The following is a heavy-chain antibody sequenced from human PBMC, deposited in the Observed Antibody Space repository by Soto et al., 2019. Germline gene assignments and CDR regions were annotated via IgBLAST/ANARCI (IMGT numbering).Heavy chain of an antibody. J-gene: IGHJ6*02. CDR1: GYTXTSYY. CDR3: ATRYCSGGSCYPYYYYYGMDV. D-gene: IGHD2-15*01. Sequence: ASVKVSCKASGYTXTSYYMHWVRQAPGQGLEWMGIINPSGGSTSYAQKFQGRVTMTRDTSTSTVYMELSSLRSEDTAVYYCATRYCSGGSCYPYYYYYGMDVWGQGTTVTVSS. CDR2: INPSGGST. V-gene: IGHV1-46*01.